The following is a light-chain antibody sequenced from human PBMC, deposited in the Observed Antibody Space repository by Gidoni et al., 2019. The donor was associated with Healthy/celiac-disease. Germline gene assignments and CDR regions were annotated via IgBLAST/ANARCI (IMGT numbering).Light chain of an antibody. J-gene: IGKJ3*01. V-gene: IGKV4-1*01. CDR3: QQYYSTPIT. Sequence: DIVMTQSPAYLAVSLGERATINCKSSQSVLYSSNNKNYLAWYQQKPGQPPKLLIYWASTRESGVPDRFSGSGSGTDFTLTISSLQAEDVAVYYCQQYYSTPITFGPGTKVEIK. CDR2: WAS. CDR1: QSVLYSSNNKNY.